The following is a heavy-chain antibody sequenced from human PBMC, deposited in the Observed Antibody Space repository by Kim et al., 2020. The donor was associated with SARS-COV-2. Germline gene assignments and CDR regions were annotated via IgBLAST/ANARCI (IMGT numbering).Heavy chain of an antibody. J-gene: IGHJ6*02. V-gene: IGHV1-69*04. CDR2: IIPILGIA. D-gene: IGHD3-10*01. CDR3: ARDRPSPFTMVRGNGMDV. Sequence: SVKVSCKASGGTFSSYAISWVRQAPGQGLEWMGRIIPILGIANYAQKFQGRVTITADKSTSTAYMELSSLRSEDTAVYYCARDRPSPFTMVRGNGMDVWGQGTTVTVSS. CDR1: GGTFSSYA.